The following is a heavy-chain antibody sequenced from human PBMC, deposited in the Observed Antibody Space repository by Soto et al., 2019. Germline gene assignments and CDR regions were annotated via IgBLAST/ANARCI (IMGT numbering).Heavy chain of an antibody. Sequence: SETLSLTCTVSGGSISSSIYYWGWIRQPPGKGLEWIGSIYYSGSTYYNPSLKSRVTISVDTSKNQFSLKLSSVTAADTAVYYCARQGLYDYYGSGSYWPDYWGQGTLVTV. D-gene: IGHD3-10*01. J-gene: IGHJ4*02. V-gene: IGHV4-39*01. CDR2: IYYSGST. CDR1: GGSISSSIYY. CDR3: ARQGLYDYYGSGSYWPDY.